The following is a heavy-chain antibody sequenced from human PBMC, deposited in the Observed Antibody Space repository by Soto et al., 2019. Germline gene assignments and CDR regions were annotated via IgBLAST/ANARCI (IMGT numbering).Heavy chain of an antibody. J-gene: IGHJ6*02. Sequence: WETLSLTCAVYGLSFSSYDWSWIRPPPGKGLEWIGEINHSGSTNYNPSLKSRVTISVDTSKNQFSLKLSSVTAADTAVYYCAIGRGWEPNFPYYYYGMDVWGQGTTGTVSS. CDR2: INHSGST. D-gene: IGHD1-26*01. CDR3: AIGRGWEPNFPYYYYGMDV. V-gene: IGHV4-34*01. CDR1: GLSFSSYD.